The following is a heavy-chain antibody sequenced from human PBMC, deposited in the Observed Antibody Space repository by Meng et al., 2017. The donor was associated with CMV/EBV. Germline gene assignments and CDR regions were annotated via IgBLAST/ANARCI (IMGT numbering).Heavy chain of an antibody. D-gene: IGHD3-3*01. CDR3: AKDHRDFWSGYTTGWFDP. J-gene: IGHJ5*02. Sequence: GGSLRLSCAASGSTFSSDAMSWVRQAPGKGLEWVSVIYSGGSSTYYADSVKGRFTISRDNSKNTLYLQMNSLRAEDTAVYYCAKDHRDFWSGYTTGWFDPWGQGTLVTVSS. V-gene: IGHV3-23*03. CDR1: GSTFSSDA. CDR2: IYSGGSST.